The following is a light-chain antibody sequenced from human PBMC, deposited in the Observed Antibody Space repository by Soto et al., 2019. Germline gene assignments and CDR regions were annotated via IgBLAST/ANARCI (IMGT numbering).Light chain of an antibody. CDR3: QSYDSSLSAVV. Sequence: QSVLTQPPPVSGAPGQRVTISCTGSSSNIGAGYDVHWYQQLPGTAPNLLIYGNGKRPSGVPDRFSGSKSGTSASLVITGLQAEDEADYYCQSYDSSLSAVVFGGGTKLTVL. CDR2: GNG. V-gene: IGLV1-40*01. J-gene: IGLJ2*01. CDR1: SSNIGAGYD.